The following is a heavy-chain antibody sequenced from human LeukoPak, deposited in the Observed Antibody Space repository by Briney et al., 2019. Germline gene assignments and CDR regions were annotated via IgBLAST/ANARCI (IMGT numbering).Heavy chain of an antibody. J-gene: IGHJ1*01. CDR1: GFTFSSYS. CDR2: XXDSSNYI. CDR3: ARDLHGEYCNSPSCT. D-gene: IGHD2-2*01. Sequence: PGGSLRLSCAASGFTFSSYSMNWVRQAPGKGLXXXXXXXDSSNYIFYAXXXXXRXTISXDNAKNSLYLQMNSLRAEDTAVYYCARDLHGEYCNSPSCTWGQGTLVTVSS. V-gene: IGHV3-21*01.